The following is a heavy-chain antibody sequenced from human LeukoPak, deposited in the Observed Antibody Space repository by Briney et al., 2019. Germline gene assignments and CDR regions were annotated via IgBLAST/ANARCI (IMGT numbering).Heavy chain of an antibody. CDR2: MNPNSGNT. D-gene: IGHD1-26*01. Sequence: GASVKVSCKASGYTFTNYDINWVRQATGQGLEWMGWMNPNSGNTGYAQKFQGRVTMTRNTSISTAYMELSSLRSEATALYYCARDIAGATKGGWFDTWGQGTPVTVSS. CDR1: GYTFTNYD. CDR3: ARDIAGATKGGWFDT. V-gene: IGHV1-8*01. J-gene: IGHJ5*02.